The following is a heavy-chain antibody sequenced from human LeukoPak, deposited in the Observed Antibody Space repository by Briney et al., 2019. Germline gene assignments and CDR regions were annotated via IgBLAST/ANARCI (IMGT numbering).Heavy chain of an antibody. CDR2: INPNSGGT. J-gene: IGHJ4*02. Sequence: ASVKVSCKASGYTFTGYYMHWVRQAPGQGLEWMGWINPNSGGTNYAQKFQGRVTMTRDTSISTAYMELSRLRSDDTAVYYCAREVGVVPADPARSYYFDYWGQGTLVTVSS. CDR3: AREVGVVPADPARSYYFDY. D-gene: IGHD2-2*01. V-gene: IGHV1-2*02. CDR1: GYTFTGYY.